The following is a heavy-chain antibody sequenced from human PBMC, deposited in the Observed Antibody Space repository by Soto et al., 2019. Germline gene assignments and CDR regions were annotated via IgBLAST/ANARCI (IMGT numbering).Heavy chain of an antibody. J-gene: IGHJ6*03. CDR3: ARLTTTYYYYMDV. Sequence: SETLSLTCAVYGESFSGYYWSWIRQPPGKGLEWIGEINHIGSTNYNPSLKSRVTISVDTSKNQFSLKLSSVTAADTAVYYCARLTTTYYYYMDVWGKGTTVTVSS. V-gene: IGHV4-34*01. CDR1: GESFSGYY. CDR2: INHIGST. D-gene: IGHD4-4*01.